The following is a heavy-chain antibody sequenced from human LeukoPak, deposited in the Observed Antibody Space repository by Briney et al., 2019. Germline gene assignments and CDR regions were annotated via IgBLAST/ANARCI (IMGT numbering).Heavy chain of an antibody. CDR1: GGSLSSGGYY. V-gene: IGHV4-31*03. J-gene: IGHJ4*02. CDR3: ARSSPLWFGELLNFDY. CDR2: IYYSGST. D-gene: IGHD3-10*01. Sequence: PSQTLSLTCTVSGGSLSSGGYYWSWIRQHPGTGLEWIGYIYYSGSTYYNPSLKSRVTISVDTSKNQFSLKLSSVTAADTAVYYCARSSPLWFGELLNFDYWGQGTLVTVSS.